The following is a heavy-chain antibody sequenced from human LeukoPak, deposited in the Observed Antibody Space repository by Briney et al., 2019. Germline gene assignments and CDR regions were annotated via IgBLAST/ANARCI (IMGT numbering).Heavy chain of an antibody. CDR3: ARGAALTGYYVFDY. Sequence: GGSLRLSCAASGFTFSSYWMSWVRQAPGKGLEWVDNIKQDRSEKYYVDYVKGRFTIYRDNAKNSLYLQMNSLRAEDTAVYYCARGAALTGYYVFDYWGQGTLVTVSS. CDR2: IKQDRSEK. D-gene: IGHD3-9*01. J-gene: IGHJ4*02. V-gene: IGHV3-7*04. CDR1: GFTFSSYW.